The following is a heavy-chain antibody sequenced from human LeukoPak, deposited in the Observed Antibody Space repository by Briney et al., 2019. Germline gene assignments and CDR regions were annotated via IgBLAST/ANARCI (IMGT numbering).Heavy chain of an antibody. CDR3: ARGVFGYDFDY. J-gene: IGHJ4*02. D-gene: IGHD5-18*01. Sequence: GSLRLSCAASGFTFSSYSMNWVRQAPGKGLEWVSSISSSTICMDYSDSVRGRFTISRDNAENSLYLQMNSLRAEDTAVYYCARGVFGYDFDYWGQGTLVTVSS. CDR2: ISSSTICM. V-gene: IGHV3-21*01. CDR1: GFTFSSYS.